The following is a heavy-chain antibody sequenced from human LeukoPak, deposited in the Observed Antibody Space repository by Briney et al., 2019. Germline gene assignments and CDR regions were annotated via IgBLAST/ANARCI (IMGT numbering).Heavy chain of an antibody. J-gene: IGHJ4*02. CDR2: IRTKPNSYAA. CDR1: GFTFSGSA. Sequence: GGSLRLSCAASGFTFSGSAMHWVRQASGKGLEWVGRIRTKPNSYAAAYAASLKGRFTISRDDSMNTAYLQMNSLKTEDTAGDYGHTKYGDSDVGDYWGQGTLVTVSS. V-gene: IGHV3-73*01. D-gene: IGHD4-17*01. CDR3: HTKYGDSDVGDY.